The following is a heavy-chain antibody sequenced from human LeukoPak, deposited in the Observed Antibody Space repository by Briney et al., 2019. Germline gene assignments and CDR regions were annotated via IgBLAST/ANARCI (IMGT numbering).Heavy chain of an antibody. CDR3: ARSPRFSIGATGTFDY. Sequence: PGGSLRLSCAAAGFTFGTHWMHWVRQAPGKGLVWVSRINSDGSSTRYADSVKGRFTISRDNANNTLYLQMNSLRAEDTAVYYCARSPRFSIGATGTFDYWGQGALVTVSS. CDR2: INSDGSST. D-gene: IGHD6-13*01. J-gene: IGHJ4*02. CDR1: GFTFGTHW. V-gene: IGHV3-74*01.